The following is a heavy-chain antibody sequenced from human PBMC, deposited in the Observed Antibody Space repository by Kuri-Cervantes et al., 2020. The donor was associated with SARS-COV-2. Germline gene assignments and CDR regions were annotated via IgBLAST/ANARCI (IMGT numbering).Heavy chain of an antibody. Sequence: GSLRLSCTVSGYSISSGYYWGWIRQPPGKGLEWIGSIYHSGSTYYNPSLKSRVTISVDTSKNQFSLKLSSVTAADTAVYYCAKESLLPSPGFGVVITEGGFDYWGQGTLVTVSS. J-gene: IGHJ4*02. D-gene: IGHD3-3*01. CDR1: GYSISSGYY. CDR2: IYHSGST. V-gene: IGHV4-38-2*02. CDR3: AKESLLPSPGFGVVITEGGFDY.